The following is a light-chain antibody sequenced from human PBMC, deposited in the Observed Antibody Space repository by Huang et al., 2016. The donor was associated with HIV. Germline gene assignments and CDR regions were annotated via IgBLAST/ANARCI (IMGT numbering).Light chain of an antibody. CDR3: MQALQTPLT. CDR1: QSLLHSNGYNY. Sequence: DIVMTQSPLSLPVIPGEPASISCRSSQSLLHSNGYNYLDWYLQKPGQSPQLLIYLGCNRAAGVPDRFSGSGSGTDVTLKISRVEAEDVGVYYCMQALQTPLTFGGGTKVEIK. CDR2: LGC. J-gene: IGKJ4*01. V-gene: IGKV2-28*01.